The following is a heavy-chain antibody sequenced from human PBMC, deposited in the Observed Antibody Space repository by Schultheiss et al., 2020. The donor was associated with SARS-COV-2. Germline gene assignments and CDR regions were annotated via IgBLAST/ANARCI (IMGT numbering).Heavy chain of an antibody. J-gene: IGHJ6*03. CDR1: GFTFSSYD. V-gene: IGHV3-66*01. D-gene: IGHD5-18*01. CDR2: IYSGGST. Sequence: GGSLRLSCAASGFTFSSYDMHWVRQATGKGLEWVSVIYSGGSTYYADSVKGRFTISRDNSKNTLYLQMNSLRAEDTAVYYCAREDTAMARNYMDVWGKGTTVTVSS. CDR3: AREDTAMARNYMDV.